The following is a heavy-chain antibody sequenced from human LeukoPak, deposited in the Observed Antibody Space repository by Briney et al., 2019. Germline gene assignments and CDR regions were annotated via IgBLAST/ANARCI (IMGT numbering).Heavy chain of an antibody. CDR3: ARLGPYSYAAFDI. CDR1: GYSISSGYY. J-gene: IGHJ3*02. D-gene: IGHD5-18*01. Sequence: SETLSLTCAVSGYSISSGYYWGWIRQPPGKGLEWIGSIYHSGSTHYNPSLKSRVTISVDTSKNQFSLKLSSVTAADTAVYYCARLGPYSYAAFDIWGQGTMVTVSS. CDR2: IYHSGST. V-gene: IGHV4-38-2*01.